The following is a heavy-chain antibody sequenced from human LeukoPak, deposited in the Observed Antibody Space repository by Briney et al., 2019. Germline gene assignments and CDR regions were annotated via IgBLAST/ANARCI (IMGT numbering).Heavy chain of an antibody. Sequence: GGSLRLSCAASGFTFSSYAMAWVRQAPGKGLEWVSYISSSSSTIYYADSVKGRFTISRDNAKNSLYLQMNSLRDEDTAVYYCARDGYYYDSSGSRNPYYYYGMDVWGQGTTVTVSS. CDR1: GFTFSSYA. J-gene: IGHJ6*02. V-gene: IGHV3-48*02. CDR2: ISSSSSTI. D-gene: IGHD3-22*01. CDR3: ARDGYYYDSSGSRNPYYYYGMDV.